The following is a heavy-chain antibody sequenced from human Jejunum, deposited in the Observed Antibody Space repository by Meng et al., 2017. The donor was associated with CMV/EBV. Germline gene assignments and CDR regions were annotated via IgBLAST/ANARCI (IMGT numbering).Heavy chain of an antibody. V-gene: IGHV4-39*01. CDR3: ARHVWPGNSDTFDI. J-gene: IGHJ3*02. CDR2: IHYSTST. CDR1: DSVSSRSCY. D-gene: IGHD1-7*01. Sequence: DSVSSRSCYWGWIRQPPGKRLEWIGSIHYSTSTYYNPSLKGRVTISVDTSKNQFSLKLSSVTAADTTVYYCARHVWPGNSDTFDIWGQGTMVTVSS.